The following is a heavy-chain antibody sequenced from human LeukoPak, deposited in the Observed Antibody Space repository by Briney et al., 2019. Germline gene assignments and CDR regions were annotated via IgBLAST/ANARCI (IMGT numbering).Heavy chain of an antibody. CDR2: IKQDGSEK. CDR3: ARGGDIVVVDNWFDP. J-gene: IGHJ5*02. Sequence: GGSLRLSCAASGFIFSSYWMSWVRQAPGKGLEWVASIKQDGSEKYYVDSVKGRFTISRDNAKNSLYLQMNSLRAEDTAVYYCARGGDIVVVDNWFDPWGQGTLVTVSS. CDR1: GFIFSSYW. D-gene: IGHD2-2*01. V-gene: IGHV3-7*01.